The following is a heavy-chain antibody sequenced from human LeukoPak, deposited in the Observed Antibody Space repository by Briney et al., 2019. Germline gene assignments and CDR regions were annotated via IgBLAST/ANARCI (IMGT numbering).Heavy chain of an antibody. Sequence: PGGSLRLSCAASGFTFSTYNMNWVRQAPGEGLEWVSSISSSSTYIYYADSVKGRFTISRDNAKNSLYLQMNSLGVEDTAVYYCASKTWDRGMDVWGQGTTVTVSS. CDR2: ISSSSTYI. CDR1: GFTFSTYN. D-gene: IGHD1-26*01. J-gene: IGHJ6*02. V-gene: IGHV3-21*01. CDR3: ASKTWDRGMDV.